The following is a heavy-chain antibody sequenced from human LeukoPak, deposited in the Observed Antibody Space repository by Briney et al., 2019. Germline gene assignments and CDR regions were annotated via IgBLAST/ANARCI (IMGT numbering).Heavy chain of an antibody. D-gene: IGHD3-10*01. J-gene: IGHJ5*02. V-gene: IGHV1-3*01. CDR3: ARDTYYYGLGGYRSTINWFDP. CDR2: INAGNGNT. Sequence: ASVKVSCKASGYTFTSYAMHWVRQAPGQRLEWMGWINAGNGNTKYSQKFQGRVTITRDTSASTAYMELSSLRSEDTAVYYCARDTYYYGLGGYRSTINWFDPWGQGTLVTVSS. CDR1: GYTFTSYA.